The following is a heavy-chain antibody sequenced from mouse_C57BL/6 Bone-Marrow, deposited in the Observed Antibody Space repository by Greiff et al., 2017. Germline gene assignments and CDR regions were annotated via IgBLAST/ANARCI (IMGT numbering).Heavy chain of an antibody. J-gene: IGHJ3*01. CDR3: ARDDGNYVFAY. D-gene: IGHD2-1*01. CDR2: INYDGSST. CDR1: GFTFSDYY. V-gene: IGHV5-16*01. Sequence: EVHLVESEGGLVQPGSSMKLSCTASGFTFSDYYMAWVRLVPEKGLEWVANINYDGSSTYYLDSLKSRFIISRDNAKNILYLQMSSLKSEDTATYYCARDDGNYVFAYWGQGTLVTVSA.